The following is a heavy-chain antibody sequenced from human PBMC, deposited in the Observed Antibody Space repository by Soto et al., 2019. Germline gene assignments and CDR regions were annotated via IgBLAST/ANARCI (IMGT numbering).Heavy chain of an antibody. J-gene: IGHJ6*02. D-gene: IGHD2-15*01. Sequence: GASVKVSCKASGYTFTGYYMHWVRQAPGQGLEWMGWINPNSGGTNYAQKFQGRVTMTRDTSISTAYMELSRLRSDDTAVYYCAGGPTVVGSHYYYGMDVWGQGTTVTVSS. V-gene: IGHV1-2*02. CDR2: INPNSGGT. CDR3: AGGPTVVGSHYYYGMDV. CDR1: GYTFTGYY.